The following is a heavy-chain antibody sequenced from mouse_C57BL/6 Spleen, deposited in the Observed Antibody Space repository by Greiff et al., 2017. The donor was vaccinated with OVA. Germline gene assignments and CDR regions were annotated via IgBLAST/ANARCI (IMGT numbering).Heavy chain of an antibody. J-gene: IGHJ4*01. D-gene: IGHD2-4*01. Sequence: VQLQQPGAELVQPGASVKLSCKASGYTFTSYWMQWVKQRPGQGLAWLGASAPSASYTNYTPTFKGKAPLTVETASSTAHMQLSSLTSEDSAVYYCAGSDYEYAMDYWGQGTSVTVSS. CDR2: SAPSASYT. CDR1: GYTFTSYW. CDR3: AGSDYEYAMDY. V-gene: IGHV1-50*01.